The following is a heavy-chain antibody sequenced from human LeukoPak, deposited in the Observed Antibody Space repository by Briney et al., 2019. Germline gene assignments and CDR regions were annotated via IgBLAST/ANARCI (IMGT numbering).Heavy chain of an antibody. D-gene: IGHD3-22*01. CDR2: IYYSGST. Sequence: MPSETLSLTCTVSGGSIRSYYWSWLRQPPGKGLEWIGYIYYSGSTNYNPSLKSRVTISVDTSKNQFSLKLSSVTAADTAVYYCARNEYYYDSSGYLGSEYFQHWGQGTLVTVSS. V-gene: IGHV4-59*01. J-gene: IGHJ1*01. CDR1: GGSIRSYY. CDR3: ARNEYYYDSSGYLGSEYFQH.